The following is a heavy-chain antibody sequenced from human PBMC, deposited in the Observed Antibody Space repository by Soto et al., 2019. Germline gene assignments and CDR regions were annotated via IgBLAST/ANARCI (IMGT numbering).Heavy chain of an antibody. D-gene: IGHD2-2*01. CDR3: ASSYATDAFDI. CDR1: GFTFSSYW. J-gene: IGHJ3*02. CDR2: IKQDGSEK. V-gene: IGHV3-7*03. Sequence: EVQLVESGGSLVQPGGSLRLSCAASGFTFSSYWMSWVRQAPGKGLEWVANIKQDGSEKYYVDSVKGRFTISRDNAKNSLYLQMNSLRAEDTAVYYCASSYATDAFDIWGQGTMVTVSS.